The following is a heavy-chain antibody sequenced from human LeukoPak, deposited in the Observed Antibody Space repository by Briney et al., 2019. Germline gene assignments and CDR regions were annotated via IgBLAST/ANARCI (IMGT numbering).Heavy chain of an antibody. CDR3: ARTYYYDSSGYWRPTYYPNQDY. CDR2: IYYSGST. J-gene: IGHJ4*02. D-gene: IGHD3-22*01. CDR1: GGSISSSSYY. V-gene: IGHV4-39*01. Sequence: SETLSLTCTVSGGSISSSSYYWGWIRQPPGKGLEWIGSIYYSGSTYYNPSLKSRVTISVDTSKNQFSLKLSSVTAADTAVYYCARTYYYDSSGYWRPTYYPNQDYWGQGTLVTVSS.